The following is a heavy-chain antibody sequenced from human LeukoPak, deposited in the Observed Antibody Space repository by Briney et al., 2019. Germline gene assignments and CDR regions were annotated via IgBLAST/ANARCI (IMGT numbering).Heavy chain of an antibody. CDR1: GFTFSSYW. J-gene: IGHJ2*01. Sequence: GGSPRLSCAASGFTFSSYWMTWVRQAPGKGLEWVANIKEDGSKKYFMNSVKGRFSISRDNADRSLYLQMNNLRVDDTAVYYCARVVDGWGANWYFDIWGRGTLVTVSS. CDR3: ARVVDGWGANWYFDI. CDR2: IKEDGSKK. D-gene: IGHD1-26*01. V-gene: IGHV3-7*03.